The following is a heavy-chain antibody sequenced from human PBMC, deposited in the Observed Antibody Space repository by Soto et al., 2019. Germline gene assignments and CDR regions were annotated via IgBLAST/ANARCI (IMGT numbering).Heavy chain of an antibody. V-gene: IGHV3-7*01. CDR2: INEDGTKR. J-gene: IGHJ4*02. D-gene: IGHD2-15*01. CDR3: TRWDGRCSGGSCFFDS. Sequence: EVQLVESGGGLVQSGGSLRLSCIASGFSLTQYWMSWVHQTPRKGLEWVAKINEDGTKRDYMESVEGRFTIPRDNAKNSVSLQMNSLRADDTAVYFCTRWDGRCSGGSCFFDSWGQGTLVTVSS. CDR1: GFSLTQYW.